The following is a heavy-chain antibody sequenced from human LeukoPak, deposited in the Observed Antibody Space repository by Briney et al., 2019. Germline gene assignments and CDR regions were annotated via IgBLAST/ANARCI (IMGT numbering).Heavy chain of an antibody. D-gene: IGHD4-23*01. CDR1: AFTFGTYE. J-gene: IGHJ4*02. Sequence: GGSLRLSCAASAFTFGTYEMNWVRQAPGKGLEWVSYVSISGSTIYYADSVKGRFTISRDNAKNSLYLQMNSLRAEDTAVYYCARVHYFYGGNSEVYFDYWGQGTLVTVSS. CDR3: ARVHYFYGGNSEVYFDY. V-gene: IGHV3-48*03. CDR2: VSISGSTI.